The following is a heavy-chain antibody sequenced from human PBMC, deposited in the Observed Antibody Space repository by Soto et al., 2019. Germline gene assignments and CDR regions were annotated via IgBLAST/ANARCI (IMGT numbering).Heavy chain of an antibody. CDR1: GYIFTSYG. Sequence: QVQLVQSGAEVTKPGASLKVSCKTSGYIFTSYGVHWVRQAPGQGLVWMGWIYVYNGNTKYAQKFQDRLTLTTDTSTSTADLELRNLRSDDTAVYYCETVTPDQWRGHLDDWGQGTLVTVSS. CDR3: ETVTPDQWRGHLDD. CDR2: IYVYNGNT. J-gene: IGHJ4*02. V-gene: IGHV1-18*01. D-gene: IGHD6-19*01.